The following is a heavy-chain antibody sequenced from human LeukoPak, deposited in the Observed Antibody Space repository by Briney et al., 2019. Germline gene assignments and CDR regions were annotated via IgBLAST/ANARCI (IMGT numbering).Heavy chain of an antibody. CDR2: IYYSGGT. CDR1: GGSISSYY. D-gene: IGHD3-10*01. Sequence: PSETLSLTCTVSGGSISSYYWSWIRQPPGKGLEWIGYIYYSGGTNYNPSLKSRVTISVDTSKNQFSLKLSSVTAADTAVYYCARARITMVRGAPAYMDVWGKGTTVTVSS. V-gene: IGHV4-59*01. J-gene: IGHJ6*03. CDR3: ARARITMVRGAPAYMDV.